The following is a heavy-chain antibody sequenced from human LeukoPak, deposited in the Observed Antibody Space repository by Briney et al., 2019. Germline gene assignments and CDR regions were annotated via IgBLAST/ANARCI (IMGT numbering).Heavy chain of an antibody. CDR2: ISSSSYI. V-gene: IGHV3-21*01. J-gene: IGHJ1*01. CDR1: GFTFSSYS. Sequence: GGSLRLSCAASGFTFSSYSMNWVRQAPGKGLEWVSSISSSSYIYYADSVKGRFTISRDNAKNSLYLQMNSLRAEDTAVYYCARVDCYDSSGYPKYFQHWGQGTLVTVSS. CDR3: ARVDCYDSSGYPKYFQH. D-gene: IGHD3-22*01.